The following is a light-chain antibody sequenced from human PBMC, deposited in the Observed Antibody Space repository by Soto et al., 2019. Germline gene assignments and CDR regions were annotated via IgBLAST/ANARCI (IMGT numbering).Light chain of an antibody. Sequence: QSALTQPASVSGSPGQSITISCTGTSSDVGGYNYVSWYQQHPGKAPKLMICDVTNRPSGVSNRFSGSKSGNTASLTISGLQAEDEADYYCSSYTSGSTLVVFGGGTKVTVL. J-gene: IGLJ2*01. CDR1: SSDVGGYNY. CDR3: SSYTSGSTLVV. CDR2: DVT. V-gene: IGLV2-14*03.